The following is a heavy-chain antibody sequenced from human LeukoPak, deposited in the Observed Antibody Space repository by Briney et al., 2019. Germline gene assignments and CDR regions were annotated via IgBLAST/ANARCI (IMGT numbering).Heavy chain of an antibody. J-gene: IGHJ2*01. CDR3: ARKTDRLGAVGRDRYFDL. CDR1: GFTFSGYE. D-gene: IGHD6-13*01. CDR2: ISVNGGAM. V-gene: IGHV3-48*03. Sequence: GRSLRLSCTASGFTFSGYEMTWVRQAPGKGLEWMSYISVNGGAMHYADSVRGRFTTSRVDAKNSLYLHMNSLRVEDTAIYYCARKTDRLGAVGRDRYFDLWGRGTLITVSS.